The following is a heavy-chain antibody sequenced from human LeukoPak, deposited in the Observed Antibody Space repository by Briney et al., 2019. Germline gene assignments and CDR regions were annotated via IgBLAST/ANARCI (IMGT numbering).Heavy chain of an antibody. J-gene: IGHJ4*02. CDR3: AGRLGATDY. Sequence: SQTLSLTCTVSGGSISSYYWSWIRQPPGKGLEWIGYIYYSGSTNYNPSLKSRVTISVDTSKNQFSLKLSSVTAADTAVYYCAGRLGATDYWGQGTLVTVSS. V-gene: IGHV4-59*08. CDR1: GGSISSYY. CDR2: IYYSGST. D-gene: IGHD1-26*01.